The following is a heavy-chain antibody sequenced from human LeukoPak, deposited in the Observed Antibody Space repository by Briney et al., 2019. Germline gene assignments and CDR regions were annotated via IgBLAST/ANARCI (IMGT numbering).Heavy chain of an antibody. CDR1: GISVSNNY. J-gene: IGHJ4*02. Sequence: GGSLRLSCAASGISVSNNYMSWVRQAPGKVLEWVSVTYTGRSTYYADSVKGRFTIYRDNSKNMLYLQMNSLRAEDTAVYYCARVAAAGPVDYWGQGTLVTVSS. D-gene: IGHD6-13*01. CDR3: ARVAAAGPVDY. CDR2: TYTGRST. V-gene: IGHV3-53*01.